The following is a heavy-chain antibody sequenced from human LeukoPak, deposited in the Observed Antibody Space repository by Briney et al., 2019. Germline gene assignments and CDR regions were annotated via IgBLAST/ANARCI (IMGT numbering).Heavy chain of an antibody. CDR1: GFTFGDYA. V-gene: IGHV3-9*01. J-gene: IGHJ4*02. Sequence: GRSLRLSCAASGFTFGDYAMHWVRQAPGKGLEWVSGISWNSDSIGYADSVKGRFTISRDNAKNSLYLQMNSLRAEDTALYYCAKDGGYSYGRRGFDYWGQGTLVTVSS. CDR3: AKDGGYSYGRRGFDY. CDR2: ISWNSDSI. D-gene: IGHD5-18*01.